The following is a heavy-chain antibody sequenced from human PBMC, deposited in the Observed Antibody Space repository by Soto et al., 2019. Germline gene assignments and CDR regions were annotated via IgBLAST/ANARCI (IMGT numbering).Heavy chain of an antibody. CDR1: GGTFSSYA. V-gene: IGHV1-69*01. CDR3: ASAPPRSGYYLYYFDY. D-gene: IGHD3-22*01. CDR2: IIPIFGTA. J-gene: IGHJ4*02. Sequence: QVQLVQSGAEVKKPGSSVKVSCKASGGTFSSYAISWVRQAPGQGLEWMGGIIPIFGTANYAQKFQGRVTITADESTSTADMELSSLRSEDTAVYYCASAPPRSGYYLYYFDYWGQGTLVTVSS.